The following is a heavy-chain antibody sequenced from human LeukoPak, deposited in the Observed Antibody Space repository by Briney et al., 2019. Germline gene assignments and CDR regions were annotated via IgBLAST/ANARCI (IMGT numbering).Heavy chain of an antibody. J-gene: IGHJ4*02. Sequence: GGSLRLSCAASGFTFSSYTMNWVRQAPGKGLEWVSSISSYIYYADSVKGRFTISRDSAKNSLYLQMNSLRAEDTAVYYCARATVSTCFLMDYWGQGTLVTVSS. CDR1: GFTFSSYT. D-gene: IGHD4-17*01. CDR2: ISSYI. CDR3: ARATVSTCFLMDY. V-gene: IGHV3-21*01.